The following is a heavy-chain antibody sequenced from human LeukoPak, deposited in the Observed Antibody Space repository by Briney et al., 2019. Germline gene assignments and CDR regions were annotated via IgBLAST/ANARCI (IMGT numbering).Heavy chain of an antibody. D-gene: IGHD5-24*01. Sequence: SETLSLTCAVSGGSISSGGYSWSWIRQPPGKGLEWIGYIYHSGSTYYNPSLKSRVTISVDRSKYQFSLKLSSVTAADTAVYYCARLGGEVEMATTSDYFDYWGQRTLVTVSS. V-gene: IGHV4-30-2*01. CDR2: IYHSGST. CDR3: ARLGGEVEMATTSDYFDY. CDR1: GGSISSGGYS. J-gene: IGHJ4*02.